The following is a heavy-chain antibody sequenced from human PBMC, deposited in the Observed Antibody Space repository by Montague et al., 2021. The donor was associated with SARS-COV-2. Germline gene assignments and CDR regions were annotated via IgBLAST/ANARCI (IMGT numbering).Heavy chain of an antibody. CDR3: ARILVAAAGSPFDP. J-gene: IGHJ5*02. Sequence: PALVKPTQTLTLTCTFSGFSLSTSGMCVSWIRQPPGKALEWLARIDWDDDKYYSTSLKTRLTISKDTSKNQVVLTMTNMDPVDTATYYCARILVAAAGSPFDPWGQEPWSPSPQ. V-gene: IGHV2-70*11. CDR1: GFSLSTSGMC. D-gene: IGHD6-13*01. CDR2: IDWDDDK.